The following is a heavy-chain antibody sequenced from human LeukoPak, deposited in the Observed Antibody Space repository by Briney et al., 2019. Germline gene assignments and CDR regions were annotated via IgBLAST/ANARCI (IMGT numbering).Heavy chain of an antibody. D-gene: IGHD3-3*01. Sequence: GASLRLSCAASGFTFSSYAMSWVRQAPRKGLEWVSAISGSGGSTYYADSVKGRFTISRDNSKNTLYLQMNSLRAEDTAVYYCAKATYDFWSGYLAYSFDYWGQGTLVTVSS. J-gene: IGHJ4*02. CDR2: ISGSGGST. CDR3: AKATYDFWSGYLAYSFDY. CDR1: GFTFSSYA. V-gene: IGHV3-23*01.